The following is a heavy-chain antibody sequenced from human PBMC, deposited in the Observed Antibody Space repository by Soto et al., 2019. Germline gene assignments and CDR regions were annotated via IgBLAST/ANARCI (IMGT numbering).Heavy chain of an antibody. CDR3: ARGLGLGDC. CDR2: INPNGGST. Sequence: QVQLVQSGAEVKKPGASVKVSCKASGYTFSSYYIHWVRQAPGQGLEWIGIINPNGGSTNYAQNFKAGRTVTRDTSTATVYMDLSALTSADTAMYYCARGLGLGDCWGQGTLVTVSS. J-gene: IGHJ4*02. V-gene: IGHV1-46*01. CDR1: GYTFSSYY. D-gene: IGHD3-9*01.